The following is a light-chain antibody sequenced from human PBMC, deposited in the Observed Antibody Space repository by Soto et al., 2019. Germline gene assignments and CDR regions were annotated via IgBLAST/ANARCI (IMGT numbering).Light chain of an antibody. Sequence: EIVLTQSPGTPSLSPGETASLSCRASQSIGGNYLAWYQQKPGQAPRLLIYGASTRATGIPDRFSGSGSGSGFTLTISRLEAEDSAVYYCQQYGDSPYTFGQGTKVDIK. J-gene: IGKJ2*01. CDR3: QQYGDSPYT. CDR1: QSIGGNY. CDR2: GAS. V-gene: IGKV3-20*01.